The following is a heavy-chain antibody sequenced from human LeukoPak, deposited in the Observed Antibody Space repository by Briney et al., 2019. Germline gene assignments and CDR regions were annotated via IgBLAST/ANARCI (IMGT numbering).Heavy chain of an antibody. CDR1: GGSFSGYY. D-gene: IGHD3-22*01. V-gene: IGHV4-34*01. CDR3: ARGDYYYDSSGYYAFDY. CDR2: INHSGST. Sequence: SETLSLTCAVYGGSFSGYYWSWIRQPPGKGLEWIGEINHSGSTNYNPSLKSRVTISVDTSKNQFSLKLSSVTAADTAVYYCARGDYYYDSSGYYAFDYWGQGTLVTVSS. J-gene: IGHJ4*02.